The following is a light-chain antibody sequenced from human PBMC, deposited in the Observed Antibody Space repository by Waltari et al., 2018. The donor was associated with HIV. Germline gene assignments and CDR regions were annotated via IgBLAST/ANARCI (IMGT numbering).Light chain of an antibody. J-gene: IGKJ4*01. Sequence: ERVMTQSPATLSVSPGERATLSCRASQSVSSNLAWYQQTPGQAPRLLIYGASTRATGIPARCRGSGSGTDFTRTIGILQSEDFAVYYCQQYNNWPLTFGGGTTVEIK. CDR1: QSVSSN. V-gene: IGKV3-15*01. CDR3: QQYNNWPLT. CDR2: GAS.